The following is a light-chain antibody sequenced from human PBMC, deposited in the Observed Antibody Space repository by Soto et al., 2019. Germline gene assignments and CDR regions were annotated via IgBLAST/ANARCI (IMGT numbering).Light chain of an antibody. V-gene: IGLV2-14*01. CDR2: EVS. CDR3: NSSTSRSTYL. CDR1: TSDVGNYNY. Sequence: QSALTQPASVSGSPGQSITISCTGTTSDVGNYNYVSWYQHHPGQAPKLMIYEVSNRPSGVSNRFSGSKSGNTASLTISGLQAEDQADYYCNSSTSRSTYLFGSGTKVTVL. J-gene: IGLJ1*01.